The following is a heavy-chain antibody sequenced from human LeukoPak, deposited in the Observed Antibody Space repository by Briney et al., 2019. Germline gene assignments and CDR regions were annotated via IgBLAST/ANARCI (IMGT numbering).Heavy chain of an antibody. V-gene: IGHV1-69*01. CDR2: IIPIFGTA. CDR3: ARDHGFYTSGRDY. Sequence: GGSLRLSCAASGFTVSSNYMSWVRQAPGQGLEWMGGIIPIFGTANYAPKFQGRVTITADESTSTAYMEMSSLRSEDTAVYYCARDHGFYTSGRDYWGQGTLVIVSS. D-gene: IGHD3-10*01. CDR1: GFTVSSNY. J-gene: IGHJ4*02.